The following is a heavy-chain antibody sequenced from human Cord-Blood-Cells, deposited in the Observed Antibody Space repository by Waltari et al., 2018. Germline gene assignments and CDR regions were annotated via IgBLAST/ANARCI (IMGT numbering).Heavy chain of an antibody. Sequence: SCKASGGTFSSYAISWVRQAPGQGLEWMGGIIPIFGTANYAQKFQGRVTITADESTSTAYMELSSLRSEDTAVYYCAREGPARLNTEAIAAADRSYYYFDYWGQGTLVTVSS. D-gene: IGHD6-13*01. CDR3: AREGPARLNTEAIAAADRSYYYFDY. CDR2: IIPIFGTA. V-gene: IGHV1-69*01. J-gene: IGHJ4*02. CDR1: GGTFSSYA.